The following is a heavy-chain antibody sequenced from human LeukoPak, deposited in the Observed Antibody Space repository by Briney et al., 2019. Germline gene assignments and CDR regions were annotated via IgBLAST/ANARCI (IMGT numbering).Heavy chain of an antibody. CDR3: AKDTGSGSYYY. D-gene: IGHD3-10*01. V-gene: IGHV3-23*01. CDR2: VSGSGGST. CDR1: GFTFSSYA. J-gene: IGHJ4*02. Sequence: GGSLRLSCAASGFTFSSYAMSWVRQAPGKGLEWVSAVSGSGGSTYYADSVKGRFTISRDNSKNTLYLQMNSLRAEDTAVYHCAKDTGSGSYYYWGQGTLVTVSS.